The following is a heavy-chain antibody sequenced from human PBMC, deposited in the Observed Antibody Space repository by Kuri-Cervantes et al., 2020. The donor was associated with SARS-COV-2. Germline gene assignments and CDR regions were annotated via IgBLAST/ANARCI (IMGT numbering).Heavy chain of an antibody. Sequence: GGSLRLSCEASGFIFSDYAIDWVRQAPGRGLKWVSIIDDSGVNTYYADSVKGRFTISRDNSKNTLYLQMNNLRADDTAVYYCARSQGEWDLLVPIAYWGRGTLVTVSS. CDR3: ARSQGEWDLLVPIAY. D-gene: IGHD1-26*01. CDR1: GFIFSDYA. CDR2: IDDSGVNT. V-gene: IGHV3-23*01. J-gene: IGHJ4*02.